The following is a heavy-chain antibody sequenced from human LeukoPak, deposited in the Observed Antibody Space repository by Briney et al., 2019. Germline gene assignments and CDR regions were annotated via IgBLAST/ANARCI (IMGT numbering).Heavy chain of an antibody. V-gene: IGHV1-69*01. Sequence: SVKVSCKASGGTFSSYAISWVRQAPGQGLEWMGGIIPIFGTANYAQKFQGRVTITADESTSTAYMELSSLRSEDTAVYYCARGLIPNYYCSGSYYNPFDYWGQGTLVTVSS. CDR2: IIPIFGTA. CDR1: GGTFSSYA. CDR3: ARGLIPNYYCSGSYYNPFDY. D-gene: IGHD3-10*01. J-gene: IGHJ4*02.